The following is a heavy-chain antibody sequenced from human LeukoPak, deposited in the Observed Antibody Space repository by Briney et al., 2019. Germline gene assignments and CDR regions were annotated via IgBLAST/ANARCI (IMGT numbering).Heavy chain of an antibody. CDR1: GDSVASNRAA. V-gene: IGHV6-1*01. CDR2: TYYRSKWYN. Sequence: SQTLSLTCAISGDSVASNRAAWNWIRQSPSSGLDWLGRTYYRSKWYNDYAVSMKSRITINPDTSKDQFSLQLNSVTPEDTAVYYCARDAGSGWSSFDYWGQGTLVTVSS. CDR3: ARDAGSGWSSFDY. D-gene: IGHD6-19*01. J-gene: IGHJ4*02.